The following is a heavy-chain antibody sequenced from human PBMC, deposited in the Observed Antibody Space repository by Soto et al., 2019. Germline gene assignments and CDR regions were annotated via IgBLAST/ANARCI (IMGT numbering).Heavy chain of an antibody. CDR3: ARGFAIGWYTYYFDY. V-gene: IGHV4-61*08. D-gene: IGHD6-19*01. CDR2: IYYTGSA. J-gene: IGHJ4*02. CDR1: GDSISSYSISVYY. Sequence: SETLSLTCTVSGDSISSYSISVYYWSWIRQPPGKGLEWLGYIYYTGSANYNPSLKSRVTMSVDTSKNQIFLTLSSVTAADTAFYYCARGFAIGWYTYYFDYWGQGPLVTV.